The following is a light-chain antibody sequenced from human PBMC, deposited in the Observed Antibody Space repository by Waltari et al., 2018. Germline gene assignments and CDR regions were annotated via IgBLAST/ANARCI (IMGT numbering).Light chain of an antibody. V-gene: IGLV1-44*01. Sequence: QSVLTQPPSASGTPGQRVTISCSGSSSNIGSQAVNWYQQLPGTAPKLPMYSNNQRPSGVPDRFSGSKSGTSASLAISGLQSEDEADYYCATWDDNLNGVVFGGGTKLTVL. CDR1: SSNIGSQA. CDR3: ATWDDNLNGVV. J-gene: IGLJ2*01. CDR2: SNN.